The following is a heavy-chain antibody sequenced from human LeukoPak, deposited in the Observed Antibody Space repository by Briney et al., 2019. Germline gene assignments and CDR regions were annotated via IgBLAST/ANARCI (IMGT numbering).Heavy chain of an antibody. CDR1: GGSISSGGYS. Sequence: PSQTLSLTCAVSGGSISSGGYSWRWIRQPPGKGLEWIGSIYYSGSTYYNPSLKSRVTISVDTSKNQFSLKLSSVTAADTAVYYCARRRYDYVWGSYRYSWDYWGQGTLVTVSS. D-gene: IGHD3-16*02. J-gene: IGHJ4*02. CDR3: ARRRYDYVWGSYRYSWDY. V-gene: IGHV4-30-2*03. CDR2: IYYSGST.